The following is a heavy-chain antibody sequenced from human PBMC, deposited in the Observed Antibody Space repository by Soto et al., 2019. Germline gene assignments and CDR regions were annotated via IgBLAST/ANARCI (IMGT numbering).Heavy chain of an antibody. J-gene: IGHJ4*02. CDR2: IRSKTYGGTT. CDR1: GFTFRDSA. CDR3: AKDSDYNDVLTGYYLFEC. V-gene: IGHV3-49*03. D-gene: IGHD3-9*01. Sequence: GGSLRLSCTGSGFTFRDSALSWFRQAPGKGLEWISFIRSKTYGGTTEYAPSVQGRFTISRDDSKSSAYLQMDSLKTEDTAVYFCAKDSDYNDVLTGYYLFECWGQGTPVTVSS.